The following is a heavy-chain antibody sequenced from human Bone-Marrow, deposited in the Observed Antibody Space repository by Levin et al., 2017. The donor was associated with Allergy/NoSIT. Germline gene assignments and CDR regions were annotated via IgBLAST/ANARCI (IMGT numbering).Heavy chain of an antibody. CDR1: GFTFTNAW. Sequence: GGSLRLSCAASGFTFTNAWMSWVRQAPGKGLEWVARIKTKNDADTIHYGAPVKGRFTISRDDSANTVYLQMNSLGTEDTAVYYCTTFTVTAPYYFQHWGQGALVTVSS. CDR2: IKTKNDADTI. D-gene: IGHD2-21*02. CDR3: TTFTVTAPYYFQH. J-gene: IGHJ4*02. V-gene: IGHV3-15*01.